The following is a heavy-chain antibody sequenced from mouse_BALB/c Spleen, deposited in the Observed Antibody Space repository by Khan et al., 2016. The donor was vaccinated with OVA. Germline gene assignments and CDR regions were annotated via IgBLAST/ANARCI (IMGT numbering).Heavy chain of an antibody. J-gene: IGHJ2*01. CDR2: ISYSGVT. CDR3: ARGNYCGYYFDY. V-gene: IGHV3-2*02. D-gene: IGHD1-1*01. CDR1: GYSITSGYA. Sequence: EVQLVESGPGLVKPSQSLSLTCTVTGYSITSGYAWNWIWQFPGNKLEWMGYISYSGVTSYTPSFKSRISITRDTSKNQFFLQLNSVTTDDTATYYCARGNYCGYYFDYWGQGTTLTVSS.